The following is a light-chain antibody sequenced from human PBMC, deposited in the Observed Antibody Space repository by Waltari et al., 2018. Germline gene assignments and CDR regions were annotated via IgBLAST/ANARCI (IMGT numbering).Light chain of an antibody. CDR3: QQYYSTPPT. CDR2: WAS. J-gene: IGKJ2*01. V-gene: IGKV4-1*01. CDR1: QTVFYSSTNKNF. Sequence: DIVMTQSPDSLPVSLGEWATVNCKSSQTVFYSSTNKNFLAWYQQKPGQPPKLLLYWASTRESGVPDRFSGSGSETDFTLTISSLQAEDVAVYYCQQYYSTPPTFGQGTKLEI.